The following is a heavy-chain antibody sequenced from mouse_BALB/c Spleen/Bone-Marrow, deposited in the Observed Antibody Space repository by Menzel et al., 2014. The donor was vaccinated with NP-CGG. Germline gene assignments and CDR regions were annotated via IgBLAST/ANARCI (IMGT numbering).Heavy chain of an antibody. CDR1: DSEVFPITY. V-gene: IGHV15-2*02. J-gene: IGHJ2*01. CDR2: ILPSIGRT. CDR3: ARLYGNTFDY. Sequence: QVQLQQSGSELRSPGSSVKLSCKDFDSEVFPITYISWVRQKPGHGFEWIGDILPSIGRTIYGQNFADKATLDADTVSNTAYLELNGLTSEDSAIYYCARLYGNTFDYWGQGTTLTVSS. D-gene: IGHD1-1*01.